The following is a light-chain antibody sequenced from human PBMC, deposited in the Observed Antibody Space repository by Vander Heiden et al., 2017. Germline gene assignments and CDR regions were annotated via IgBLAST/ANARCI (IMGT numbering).Light chain of an antibody. V-gene: IGKV1-39*01. CDR2: AAS. Sequence: DIQMTQSPSSLSASIGDRVTINCRASHGIITYLHWYQHKPGKAPKLLIHAASNLQSGVPSRFSGSGSGTDFTLTISMLLPEDSATYYCQQTDSSPFTFGQGTKLDIK. CDR1: HGIITY. CDR3: QQTDSSPFT. J-gene: IGKJ2*01.